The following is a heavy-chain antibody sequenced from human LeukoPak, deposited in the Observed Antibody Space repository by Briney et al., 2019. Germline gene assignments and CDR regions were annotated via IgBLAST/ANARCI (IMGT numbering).Heavy chain of an antibody. J-gene: IGHJ6*02. CDR3: ARYPDYDFWSGYDNYYYYGMDV. CDR1: GGSISSYY. Sequence: PSETLSLTCTVSGGSISSYYWSWLRQPPGKGLEWIGYIYYSGSTNYNPPLKSRVTISVDTSKNQFSLKLSSVTAADTAVYYCARYPDYDFWSGYDNYYYYGMDVWGQGTTVTVSS. D-gene: IGHD3-3*01. V-gene: IGHV4-59*08. CDR2: IYYSGST.